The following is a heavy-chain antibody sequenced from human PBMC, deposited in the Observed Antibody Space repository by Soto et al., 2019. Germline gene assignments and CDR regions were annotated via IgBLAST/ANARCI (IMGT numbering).Heavy chain of an antibody. CDR2: INAGNGNT. D-gene: IGHD3-3*01. CDR1: GYTFTSYA. V-gene: IGHV1-3*01. J-gene: IGHJ4*02. Sequence: ASVKVSCKASGYTFTSYAMHWVRQAPGQRLEWMGWINAGNGNTKYSQKFQGRVTITRDTSASTAYMELSSLRPEDTAVYYCAQWSPGSGYCIGYFDYWGQGTLVTVSS. CDR3: AQWSPGSGYCIGYFDY.